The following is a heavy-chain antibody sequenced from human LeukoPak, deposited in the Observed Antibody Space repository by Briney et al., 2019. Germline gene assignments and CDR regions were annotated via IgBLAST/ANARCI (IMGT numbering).Heavy chain of an antibody. CDR3: AKDLQSVYYYDSSGYWVFDY. CDR1: GFTFSSYS. D-gene: IGHD3-22*01. Sequence: GGSLRLSCAASGFTFSSYSMNWVRQAPGKGLEWVSAISGSGGSIYYADSVKGRFTISRDNSKNTLYLQMNSLRAEDTAVYYCAKDLQSVYYYDSSGYWVFDYWGQGTLVTVSS. V-gene: IGHV3-23*01. J-gene: IGHJ4*02. CDR2: ISGSGGSI.